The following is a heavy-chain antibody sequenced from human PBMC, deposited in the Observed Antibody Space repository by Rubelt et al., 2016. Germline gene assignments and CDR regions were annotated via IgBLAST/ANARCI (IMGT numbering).Heavy chain of an antibody. J-gene: IGHJ6*02. CDR3: ARDFHDDDFWRGYRDYYYYYGMDV. D-gene: IGHD3-3*01. Sequence: YYADSVKGRFTISRDNAKNSLYLQMNSLRAEDTAVYYCARDFHDDDFWRGYRDYYYYYGMDVWGQGTTVTVSS. V-gene: IGHV3-48*01.